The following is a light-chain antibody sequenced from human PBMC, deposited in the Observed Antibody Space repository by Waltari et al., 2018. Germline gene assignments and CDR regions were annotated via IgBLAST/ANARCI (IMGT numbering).Light chain of an antibody. CDR1: TGAVTSGFY. V-gene: IGLV7-43*01. CDR2: STN. CDR3: LLYYGGAQV. Sequence: QTVVTQEPSLTVSPGGTVTLTCASSTGAVTSGFYPSWFQQKPGQPPRALIYSTNNKHSWTPAWFSGSLLGGKAALTLSGVQVVDEAEYYCLLYYGGAQVFGGGTKLTVL. J-gene: IGLJ3*02.